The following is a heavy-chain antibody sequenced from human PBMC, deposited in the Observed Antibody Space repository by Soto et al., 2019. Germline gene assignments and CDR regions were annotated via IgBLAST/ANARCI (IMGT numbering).Heavy chain of an antibody. CDR1: GFTVSSNY. D-gene: IGHD6-19*01. CDR2: IYSGGST. Sequence: GGSLRLSCAASGFTVSSNYMSWVRQAPGKGLEWVSVIYSGGSTYYADSVKGRFTISRDNSKNTLYLQMNSLRAEDTAVYYCARDKEQWLVRYYYYMDVWGKGTTVTVSS. J-gene: IGHJ6*03. CDR3: ARDKEQWLVRYYYYMDV. V-gene: IGHV3-66*01.